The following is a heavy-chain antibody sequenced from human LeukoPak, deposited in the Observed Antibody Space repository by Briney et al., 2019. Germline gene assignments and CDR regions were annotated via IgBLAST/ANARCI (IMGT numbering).Heavy chain of an antibody. Sequence: ASVKVSCKASGYTFTSYYMHWVRQAPGQGLEWMGIINPSGGSTSYAQKFQGRVTMTRDTSTSTVYMELSSLRSEDTAVYYCARDLYSGSYRSAFDIWGQGTMVTVSS. D-gene: IGHD1-26*01. CDR3: ARDLYSGSYRSAFDI. J-gene: IGHJ3*02. V-gene: IGHV1-46*01. CDR1: GYTFTSYY. CDR2: INPSGGST.